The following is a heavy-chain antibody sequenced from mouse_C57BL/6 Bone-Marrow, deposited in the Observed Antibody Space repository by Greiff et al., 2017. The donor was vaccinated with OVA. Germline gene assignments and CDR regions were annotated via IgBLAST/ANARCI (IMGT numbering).Heavy chain of an antibody. D-gene: IGHD1-1*02. CDR3: ANYGPFDY. CDR2: IDPSDSYT. CDR1: SYTFTSYW. V-gene: IGHV1-50*01. Sequence: VQLQQPGAELVKPGASVKLSCKASSYTFTSYWMQWVKQRPGQGLEWIGEIDPSDSYTNYNQKFKGKATLTVDTSSSTAYMQLSSLTAEDSAVYYCANYGPFDYWGQGTTLTVSS. J-gene: IGHJ2*01.